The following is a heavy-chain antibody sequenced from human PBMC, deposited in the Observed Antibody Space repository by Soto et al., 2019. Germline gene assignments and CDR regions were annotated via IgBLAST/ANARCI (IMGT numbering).Heavy chain of an antibody. D-gene: IGHD3-10*01. CDR3: ARLSSSWVFWFEP. V-gene: IGHV5-10-1*01. CDR2: IDLSDSYT. J-gene: IGHJ5*02. Sequence: PVEYLKISCKGSGYNFTSYWITWVRQMPGKGLEWMGRIDLSDSYTNYSPSFQGHVTISADKSINTAYLQWSSLKASDPAMYYCARLSSSWVFWFEPWGQGNLVIVSS. CDR1: GYNFTSYW.